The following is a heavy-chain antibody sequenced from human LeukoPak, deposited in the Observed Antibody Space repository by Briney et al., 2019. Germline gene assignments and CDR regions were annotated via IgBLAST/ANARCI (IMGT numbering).Heavy chain of an antibody. J-gene: IGHJ5*02. CDR1: GGSISSGGYS. CDR2: IYHSGST. CDR3: ARGGGHMVRGNGWFDP. D-gene: IGHD3-10*01. Sequence: SQTLSLTCAVSGGSISSGGYSWSWIRQPPGKGLEWIGYIYHSGSTYYNPSLKSRVTISVDRSKNQFSLKLSSVTAADTAVYYCARGGGHMVRGNGWFDPWGQGTLVTVSS. V-gene: IGHV4-30-2*01.